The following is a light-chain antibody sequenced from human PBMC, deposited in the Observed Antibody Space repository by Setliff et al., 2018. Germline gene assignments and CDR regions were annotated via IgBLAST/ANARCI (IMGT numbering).Light chain of an antibody. CDR2: GVS. V-gene: IGLV2-14*03. CDR1: SSDVGSYDL. J-gene: IGLJ1*01. Sequence: QSALTQPASVSGSPGQSITISCSGTSSDVGSYDLVSWYQQHPGKAPKLIIYGVSDRPSGVSSRFSGSKSGNTASLTISGLQTEDEADYYCTAYTGGTTYGFGTGTKVTVL. CDR3: TAYTGGTTYG.